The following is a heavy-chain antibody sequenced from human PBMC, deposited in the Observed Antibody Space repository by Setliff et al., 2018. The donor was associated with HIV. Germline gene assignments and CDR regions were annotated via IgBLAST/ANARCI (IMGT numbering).Heavy chain of an antibody. CDR1: GGFTNGFY. D-gene: IGHD1-26*01. V-gene: IGHV4-59*08. CDR2: IFYSADNILYSGKT. Sequence: LSLTCNVSGGFTNGFYWSWIRQSPGKGLEWIGHIFYSADNILYSGKTHYNPSLKSRVSISVDTSKNQFSLKLSSVTAADTAVYYCARPVEMANREFDYWGQGTLVTVSS. J-gene: IGHJ4*02. CDR3: ARPVEMANREFDY.